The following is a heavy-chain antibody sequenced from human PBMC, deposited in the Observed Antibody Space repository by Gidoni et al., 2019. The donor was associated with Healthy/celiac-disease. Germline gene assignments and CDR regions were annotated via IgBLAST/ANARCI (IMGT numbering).Heavy chain of an antibody. CDR3: ATARSSGY. CDR2: ISGGGIRT. CDR1: GFTFTSFD. V-gene: IGHV3-23*01. J-gene: IGHJ4*02. Sequence: EVQLLESGGGLVQPGGSLRLSCAASGFTFTSFDMSWVRQAPGKGLEWVSGISGGGIRTYYADSVKGRLTVSRDNSKNTLYLEMNSLRAEDTAVYYCATARSSGYWGQGTLVTVSS. D-gene: IGHD3-10*01.